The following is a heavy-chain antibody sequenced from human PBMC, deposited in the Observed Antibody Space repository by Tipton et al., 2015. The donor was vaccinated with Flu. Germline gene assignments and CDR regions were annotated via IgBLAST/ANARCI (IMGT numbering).Heavy chain of an antibody. J-gene: IGHJ5*02. V-gene: IGHV1-2*02. Sequence: QLVQSGAEVKKPGASVKVSCKASGYTFTGYYMHWVRQAPGQGLEWMGWINPNSGGPNYAQKFQGRVTMTRDTSISTAYMGLRRLRSDDTAIYYCARGRDCSGGSCYYNWFDPWGQGTLVTVSS. CDR3: ARGRDCSGGSCYYNWFDP. D-gene: IGHD2-15*01. CDR1: GYTFTGYY. CDR2: INPNSGGP.